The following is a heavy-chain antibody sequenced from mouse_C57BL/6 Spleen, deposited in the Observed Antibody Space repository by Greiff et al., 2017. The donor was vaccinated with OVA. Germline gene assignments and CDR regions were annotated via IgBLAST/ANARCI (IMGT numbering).Heavy chain of an antibody. D-gene: IGHD2-14*01. Sequence: QVQLKQPGAELVRPGSSVKLSCKASGYTFTSYWMDWVKQRPGPGLEWIGTIYPSASETNYNQQFKDKATLTVDKSSSTAYMQRSSLTSEDAAVYYCARLGEYDGGDWGQGTTLTVAS. CDR3: ARLGEYDGGD. CDR1: GYTFTSYW. V-gene: IGHV1-61*01. J-gene: IGHJ2*01. CDR2: IYPSASET.